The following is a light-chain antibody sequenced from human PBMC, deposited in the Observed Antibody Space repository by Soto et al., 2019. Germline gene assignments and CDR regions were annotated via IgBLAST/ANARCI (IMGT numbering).Light chain of an antibody. CDR2: DAS. CDR3: QQYDNLPFT. J-gene: IGKJ3*01. V-gene: IGKV1-33*01. CDR1: QDITNY. Sequence: DIQMTQSPSSLSASVGDRVTVTCQASQDITNYLNWYQQKPGKAPKLLIYDASNLETGVPSRFSGSGSGTDFTFTITSLQPEDIAIYYCQQYDNLPFTFGPGTKVDI.